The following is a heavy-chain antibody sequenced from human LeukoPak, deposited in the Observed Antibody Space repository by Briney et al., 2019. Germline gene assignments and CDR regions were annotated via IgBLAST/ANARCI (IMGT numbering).Heavy chain of an antibody. CDR2: XYPGDSAT. CDR3: GRGPLGYCNSTSCYSIDY. J-gene: IGHJ4*02. D-gene: IGHD2-2*02. V-gene: IGHV5-51*01. Sequence: GESLKISCQGSGYSFTSYWIGWVRQLXXXXXXXXXIXYPGDSATRYSPSFQGQVTMSADKSISTAYLQWSSLKASDTAMYYCGRGPLGYCNSTSCYSIDYWGQGTLVTVSS. CDR1: GYSFTSYW.